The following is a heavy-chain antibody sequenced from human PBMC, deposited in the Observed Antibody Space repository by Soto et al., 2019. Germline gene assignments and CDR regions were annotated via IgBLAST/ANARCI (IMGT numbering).Heavy chain of an antibody. V-gene: IGHV5-10-1*01. Sequence: FTRYWISCVRQMPGKGLEWMGRIDPSDSYTNYSPSFQGHVTISADKSISTAYLQWSSLKASDTAMYYCASADYDILTGYSGMDVWGQGTTVTVSS. CDR1: FTRYW. D-gene: IGHD3-9*01. J-gene: IGHJ6*02. CDR3: ASADYDILTGYSGMDV. CDR2: IDPSDSYT.